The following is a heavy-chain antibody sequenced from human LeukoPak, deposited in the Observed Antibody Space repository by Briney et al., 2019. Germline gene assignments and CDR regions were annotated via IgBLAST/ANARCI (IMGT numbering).Heavy chain of an antibody. D-gene: IGHD6-13*01. CDR2: IKQDGSEK. CDR3: ARDKYTNSWSGSNFDH. Sequence: TGGSPRLSCAASGFTFSSYWMSWVRQAPGKGLEWVANIKQDGSEKYYVDSVKGRFAISRDNAKNSLYLQMNSLRAEDTAVYYCARDKYTNSWSGSNFDHWGQGTLVTVSS. V-gene: IGHV3-7*01. CDR1: GFTFSSYW. J-gene: IGHJ4*02.